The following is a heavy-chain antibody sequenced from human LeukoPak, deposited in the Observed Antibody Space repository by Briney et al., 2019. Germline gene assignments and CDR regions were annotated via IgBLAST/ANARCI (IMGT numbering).Heavy chain of an antibody. CDR1: GGSFDGFY. CDR3: AIRLTTSRLATATTWFDP. J-gene: IGHJ5*02. D-gene: IGHD1-1*01. CDR2: VNYIGRS. Sequence: SETLSLTCAVYGGSFDGFYWNWIRQSPGKGLEWLGEVNYIGRSNYNPALESRIAISADASKRQFSLKLTSVTAADTAVYYCAIRLTTSRLATATTWFDPWGQGTLVSVSS. V-gene: IGHV4-34*01.